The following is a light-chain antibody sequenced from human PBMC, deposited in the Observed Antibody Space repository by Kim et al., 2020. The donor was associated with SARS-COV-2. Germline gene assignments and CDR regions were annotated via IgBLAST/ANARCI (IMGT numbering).Light chain of an antibody. Sequence: EIVMTQSPATLSVSPGERATLSCRVSQSVSSNFAWYQQKPGQAPRLLIYGASTRATGIPARFSGSGSGTEFTLTISSLQSEDFAVYYYQQYNNWPPWTFGQGTKVDIK. CDR1: QSVSSN. J-gene: IGKJ1*01. V-gene: IGKV3-15*01. CDR2: GAS. CDR3: QQYNNWPPWT.